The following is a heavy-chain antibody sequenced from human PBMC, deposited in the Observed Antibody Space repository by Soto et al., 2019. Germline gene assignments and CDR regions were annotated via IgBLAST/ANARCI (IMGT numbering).Heavy chain of an antibody. Sequence: HLVESGGGVVQPGRSLTLSCTASVITFSSFAVHWVRQSPGKGLDWVAAISYDGTTKFYADSVKGRFSISRDKSKNTLYLQMNSLSGEDTAVYYCARDPCGDCFDWDFDHWGHGTLVTVSS. V-gene: IGHV3-30-3*01. D-gene: IGHD2-21*02. CDR1: VITFSSFA. CDR2: ISYDGTTK. J-gene: IGHJ2*01. CDR3: ARDPCGDCFDWDFDH.